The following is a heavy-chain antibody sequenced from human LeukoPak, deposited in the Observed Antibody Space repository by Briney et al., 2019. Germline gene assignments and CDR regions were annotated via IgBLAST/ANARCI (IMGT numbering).Heavy chain of an antibody. CDR1: GGSISSYY. V-gene: IGHV4-59*01. Sequence: SETLSLTCTVSGGSISSYYWSWIRQPPGKELEWIGYIYYSGSTNYNPSLKSRVTISVDTSKNQFSPKLSSVTAADTAVYYCARDLPPAANYGMDVWGQGTTVTVSS. CDR2: IYYSGST. CDR3: ARDLPPAANYGMDV. J-gene: IGHJ6*02. D-gene: IGHD2-2*01.